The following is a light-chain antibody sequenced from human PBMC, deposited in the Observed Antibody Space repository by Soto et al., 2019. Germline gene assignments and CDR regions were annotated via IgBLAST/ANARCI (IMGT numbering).Light chain of an antibody. Sequence: QSVLTQPPSVSGAPGQRVTISYAGSSSSIGAGYDVHWYQQLPGAAPKLLIYANSNRPSGVPDRFSGSKSGTSASRAITGLQAEDEADYYCQSYDSSLYGYVFGSGTTVTVL. CDR2: ANS. CDR3: QSYDSSLYGYV. J-gene: IGLJ1*01. V-gene: IGLV1-40*01. CDR1: SSSIGAGYD.